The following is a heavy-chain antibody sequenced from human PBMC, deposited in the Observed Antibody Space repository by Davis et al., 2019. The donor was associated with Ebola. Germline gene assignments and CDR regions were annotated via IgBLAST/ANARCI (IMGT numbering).Heavy chain of an antibody. CDR1: GYTFTSYG. Sequence: ASVKVSCKASGYTFTSYGISWVRQAPGQGLEWMGWISAYNGNTNYAQKLQGRVTMTTDTSTSTAYMELRSLRSDDTAVYYCARDNPLYYDILTGNSSFDYWGQGTLVTVSS. CDR2: ISAYNGNT. CDR3: ARDNPLYYDILTGNSSFDY. J-gene: IGHJ4*02. D-gene: IGHD3-9*01. V-gene: IGHV1-18*01.